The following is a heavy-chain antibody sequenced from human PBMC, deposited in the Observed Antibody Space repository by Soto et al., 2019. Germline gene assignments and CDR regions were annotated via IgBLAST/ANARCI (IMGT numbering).Heavy chain of an antibody. CDR1: GFTFSSYG. J-gene: IGHJ4*02. D-gene: IGHD3-10*01. V-gene: IGHV3-33*01. Sequence: QVQLVESGGGVVQPGRSLRLSCAASGFTFSSYGIHWVRQAPGKGLEWVAIIWYDGSNKYYADSVKGRFTISRDNSKNTLYLQMNSLRAEDTAVYYCARVGSGSYYPDYWCQGTLVTVSS. CDR3: ARVGSGSYYPDY. CDR2: IWYDGSNK.